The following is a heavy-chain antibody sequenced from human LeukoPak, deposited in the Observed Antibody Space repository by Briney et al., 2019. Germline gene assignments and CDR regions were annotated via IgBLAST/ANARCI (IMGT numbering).Heavy chain of an antibody. Sequence: GGSLRLSCAASGFTFSSYWMHWLRHAPGKGLVWVSRINSDGSSAIYADSVKGRFTISRDNPKNTLYLQMHTLRAEDTAVYYCARYYGSATSLGYWGQGTLVTVSS. CDR2: INSDGSSA. D-gene: IGHD3-10*01. CDR1: GFTFSSYW. J-gene: IGHJ4*02. CDR3: ARYYGSATSLGY. V-gene: IGHV3-74*01.